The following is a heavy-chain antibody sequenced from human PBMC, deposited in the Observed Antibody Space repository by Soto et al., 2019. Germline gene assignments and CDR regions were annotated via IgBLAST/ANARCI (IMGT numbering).Heavy chain of an antibody. CDR1: GGSIISYY. CDR3: ARHAGGTTRDY. D-gene: IGHD1-7*01. J-gene: IGHJ4*02. CDR2: ISYSGST. V-gene: IGHV4-59*08. Sequence: SETLSLTCTVSGGSIISYYWSWIRQPPGKGLEWIGYISYSGSTSYNASLKSRVTISVDTSRNQFSLNLYSVTAADTAVYYCARHAGGTTRDYWGQGTRVTVSS.